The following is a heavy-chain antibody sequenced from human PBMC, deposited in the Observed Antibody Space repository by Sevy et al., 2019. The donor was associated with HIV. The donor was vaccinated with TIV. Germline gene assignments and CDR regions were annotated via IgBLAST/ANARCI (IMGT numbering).Heavy chain of an antibody. Sequence: GGSLRLSCAASGFSFSSYYMTWVRKAPGKGLEWVANVKEDGSKTLYVDSVRGRFTISRDNAKNSVYMQMNSLRVEDMAIYYCTTIKTTETNRDYWGQGTLVTVSS. V-gene: IGHV3-7*03. D-gene: IGHD4-17*01. J-gene: IGHJ4*02. CDR2: VKEDGSKT. CDR1: GFSFSSYY. CDR3: TTIKTTETNRDY.